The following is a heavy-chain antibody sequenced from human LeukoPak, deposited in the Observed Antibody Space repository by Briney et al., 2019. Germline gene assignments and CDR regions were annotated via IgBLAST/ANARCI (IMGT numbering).Heavy chain of an antibody. V-gene: IGHV1-2*02. D-gene: IGHD2-21*01. Sequence: GASVKVSCKASGYTFTDYYMHWVRQAPGQGLEWMGWINPNSGGTNYAQNFQGRVTMTRDTSISTAYMELSRLRSDDTAVYYCELWYSQSIDYWGQGTLVTVSS. CDR1: GYTFTDYY. J-gene: IGHJ4*02. CDR3: ELWYSQSIDY. CDR2: INPNSGGT.